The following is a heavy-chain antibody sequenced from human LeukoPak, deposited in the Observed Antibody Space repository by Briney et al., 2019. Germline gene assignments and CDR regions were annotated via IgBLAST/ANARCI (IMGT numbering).Heavy chain of an antibody. CDR2: ISGSGGST. D-gene: IGHD1-26*01. Sequence: GGSLRLSCAASGFTFSCYAMRWVRQAPGIWQEWVSAISGSGGSTYYADSVKGRFTISRDNSKNTLYLQMNSLRAEDTAVYYCAKDMGGSYNGYYFDYRGQGTLVTVSS. CDR1: GFTFSCYA. J-gene: IGHJ4*02. CDR3: AKDMGGSYNGYYFDY. V-gene: IGHV3-23*01.